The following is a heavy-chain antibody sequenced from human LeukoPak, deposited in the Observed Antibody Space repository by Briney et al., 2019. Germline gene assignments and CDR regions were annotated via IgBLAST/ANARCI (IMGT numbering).Heavy chain of an antibody. D-gene: IGHD1-1*01. CDR3: ARVGWNGYFDY. V-gene: IGHV4-59*01. J-gene: IGHJ4*03. CDR1: GGSISSYY. Sequence: SETLSLTCTVSGGSISSYYWSWIRQPPGKGLEWIGYIYYSGSTNYNPSLKSRVTISVDTSKNQFSLKLSSVTAADTAAYYCARVGWNGYFDYWGQGTLVTVSS. CDR2: IYYSGST.